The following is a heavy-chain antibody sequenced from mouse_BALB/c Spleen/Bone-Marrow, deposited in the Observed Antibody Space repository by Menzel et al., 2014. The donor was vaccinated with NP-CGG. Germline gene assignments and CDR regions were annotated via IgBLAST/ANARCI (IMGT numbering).Heavy chain of an antibody. V-gene: IGHV1-9*01. Sequence: QVQLQQSGTVLARPGASVKMSCKATGYTFSSYWIEWVKQRPGHGLEWIGEILPGSGNIYFNEKFKGRATFTADTSSTTAYMQLSGLTSGDSAVYYCARGDWDFAMDYWGQGTSVTVSS. D-gene: IGHD4-1*01. CDR1: GYTFSSYW. CDR2: ILPGSGNI. CDR3: ARGDWDFAMDY. J-gene: IGHJ4*01.